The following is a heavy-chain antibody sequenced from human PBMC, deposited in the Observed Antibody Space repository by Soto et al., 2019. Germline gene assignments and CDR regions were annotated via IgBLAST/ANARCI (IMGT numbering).Heavy chain of an antibody. Sequence: ASVKVSCKASGYTFTSYYMHWVRQAPGQGLEWMGIINPSGGSTSYAQKFQGRVTMARDTSTSTVYMELSSLRSEDTAVYYCAKDGHAYYYDSSGYSYYFDYWGQGTLVTVSS. CDR2: INPSGGST. D-gene: IGHD3-22*01. CDR3: AKDGHAYYYDSSGYSYYFDY. V-gene: IGHV1-46*01. J-gene: IGHJ4*02. CDR1: GYTFTSYY.